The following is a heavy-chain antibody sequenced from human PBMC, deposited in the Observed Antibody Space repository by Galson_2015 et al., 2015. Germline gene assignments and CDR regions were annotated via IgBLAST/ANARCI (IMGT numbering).Heavy chain of an antibody. CDR2: ISYDGSNK. Sequence: SLRLSCAASGFTFSSYGMHWVRQAPGKGLEWVAVISYDGSNKYYADSVKGRFTISRDNSKNTLYLQMNSLRAEDTAVYYCAKDATVVGYYFDYWGQGTLVTVSS. V-gene: IGHV3-30*18. J-gene: IGHJ4*02. CDR3: AKDATVVGYYFDY. CDR1: GFTFSSYG. D-gene: IGHD4-23*01.